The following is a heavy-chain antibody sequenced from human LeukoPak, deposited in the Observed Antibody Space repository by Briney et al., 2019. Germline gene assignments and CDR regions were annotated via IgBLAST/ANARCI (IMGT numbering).Heavy chain of an antibody. CDR2: IYYSGST. CDR1: GGSISNYY. V-gene: IGHV4-59*08. D-gene: IGHD3-10*01. Sequence: TSETLSLTCTVSGGSISNYYWSCTRQPPGKGLEWIGYIYYSGSTNYNPSLGSRVTISVDTSKNQVSLKLSSVTAADTAVYYCARHWSGSGDYYPFDYWGQGTLVTVSS. CDR3: ARHWSGSGDYYPFDY. J-gene: IGHJ4*02.